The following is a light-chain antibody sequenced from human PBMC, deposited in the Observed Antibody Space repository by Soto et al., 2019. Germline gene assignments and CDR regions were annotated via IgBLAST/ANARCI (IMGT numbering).Light chain of an antibody. CDR2: DAS. J-gene: IGKJ2*01. CDR1: QSVSRN. CDR3: QQYGDWPPDT. Sequence: EIVMTQSPATLSVSPGERATLSCRASQSVSRNLAWYQQKPGQPPRLLICDASTRATGVQARFGGSGSGTEFTLTISGLQSEDFAVYYCQQYGDWPPDTFGQGTKVEI. V-gene: IGKV3-15*01.